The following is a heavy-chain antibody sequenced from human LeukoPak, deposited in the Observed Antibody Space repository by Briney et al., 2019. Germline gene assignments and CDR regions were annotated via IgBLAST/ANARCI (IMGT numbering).Heavy chain of an antibody. CDR1: GYSISSGYS. CDR2: IYHSGST. D-gene: IGHD4/OR15-4a*01. CDR3: ARDDDYNPLVH. J-gene: IGHJ4*02. V-gene: IGHV4-38-2*02. Sequence: SETLSLTCTVSGYSISSGYSWGWIRQPPGKGLEWIGSIYHSGSTYYNPSLKSRVTISVDRSKNQFSLKLSSVTAADTAVYYCARDDDYNPLVHWGQGTLVTVSS.